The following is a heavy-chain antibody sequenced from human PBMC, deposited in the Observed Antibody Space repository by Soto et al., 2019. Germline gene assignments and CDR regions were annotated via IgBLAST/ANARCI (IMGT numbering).Heavy chain of an antibody. J-gene: IGHJ4*02. CDR3: TTDWLRNYYDSSGYYSSDRFDY. CDR2: IKSKTDGGTT. CDR1: GFTFSNAW. V-gene: IGHV3-15*01. Sequence: GGSLRLSCAASGFTFSNAWMSWGRQAPGKGLEWVGRIKSKTDGGTTDYAAPVKGRFTISRDDSKNTLYLQMNSLKTEDTAVYYCTTDWLRNYYDSSGYYSSDRFDYWGQGTQVTVSS. D-gene: IGHD3-22*01.